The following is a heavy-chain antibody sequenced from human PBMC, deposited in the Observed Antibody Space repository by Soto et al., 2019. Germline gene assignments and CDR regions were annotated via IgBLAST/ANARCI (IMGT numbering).Heavy chain of an antibody. CDR1: GGSFSGYY. CDR3: ARDLTVAGTGDFDY. Sequence: SETLSLTCAVYGGSFSGYYWSWIRQPPGKGLEWIGETNHSGSTNYNPSLKSRVTISVDTSKNQFSLKLSSVTAADTAVYYCARDLTVAGTGDFDYWGQGTLVTVS. J-gene: IGHJ4*02. D-gene: IGHD6-19*01. CDR2: TNHSGST. V-gene: IGHV4-34*01.